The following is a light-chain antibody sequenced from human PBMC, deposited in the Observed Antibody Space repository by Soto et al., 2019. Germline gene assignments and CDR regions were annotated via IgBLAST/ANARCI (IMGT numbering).Light chain of an antibody. Sequence: EIVLTQSPATLSLSPGDRATLSCRASQSVSSNYLAWYLQKPGQAPRLLIYDTSSRPTGIPDRFSGSGSGTDFTLTISRLEPEDFAVYYCQQYGGSPIFTFGPGTKVDIK. J-gene: IGKJ3*01. CDR3: QQYGGSPIFT. CDR1: QSVSSNY. V-gene: IGKV3-20*01. CDR2: DTS.